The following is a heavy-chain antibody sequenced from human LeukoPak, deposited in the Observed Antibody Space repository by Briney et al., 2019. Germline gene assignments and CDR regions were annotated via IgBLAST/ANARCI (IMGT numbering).Heavy chain of an antibody. CDR3: ARESGYYYDTSGYTFDY. V-gene: IGHV4-4*07. CDR1: GGSSNNYY. J-gene: IGHJ4*02. D-gene: IGHD3-22*01. CDR2: IYTSGST. Sequence: PSETLSLTCNVSGGSSNNYYWSWIRQSAGKGLEWIGRIYTSGSTNYNPSLKSRVSMSVDTSKNQFSLRLRSVTAADTAVYYCARESGYYYDTSGYTFDYWGQGILVTVSS.